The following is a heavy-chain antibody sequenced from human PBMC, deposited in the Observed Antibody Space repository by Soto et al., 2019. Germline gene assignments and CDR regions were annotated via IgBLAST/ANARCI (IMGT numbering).Heavy chain of an antibody. CDR3: AKDRVDDHNYYYGMDV. D-gene: IGHD5-12*01. Sequence: QVQLVESGGGVVQPGRSLRLSCAASGFTFSSYGMHWVRQAPGKGLEWVAVISYDGSNKYYADSVKGRFTISRDNSKNTLYLQMNSLRAEDTAVYYCAKDRVDDHNYYYGMDVWGQGTTVTVSS. J-gene: IGHJ6*02. CDR1: GFTFSSYG. V-gene: IGHV3-30*18. CDR2: ISYDGSNK.